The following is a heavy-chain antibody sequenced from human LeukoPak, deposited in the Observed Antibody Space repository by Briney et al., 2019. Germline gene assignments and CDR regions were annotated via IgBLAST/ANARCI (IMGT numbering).Heavy chain of an antibody. J-gene: IGHJ4*02. CDR2: ISANNGNR. V-gene: IGHV1-18*01. CDR3: ATRLGRGGSCYEGIFDY. D-gene: IGHD2-15*01. CDR1: GYTFTSYG. Sequence: ASVKVSCKASGYTFTSYGITWVRQAPGQGLEWMGWISANNGNRNYAQKLQGRVTMTTDTSTNTAYMELRSLRSDDTAVYYCATRLGRGGSCYEGIFDYWGQGTLVTVSS.